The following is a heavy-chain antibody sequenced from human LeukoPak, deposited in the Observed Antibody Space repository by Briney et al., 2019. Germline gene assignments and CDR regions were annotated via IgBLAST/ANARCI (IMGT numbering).Heavy chain of an antibody. D-gene: IGHD5-12*01. CDR2: IYPGDSDT. V-gene: IGHV5-51*01. Sequence: GESLKISCQGSGSSFTSYCIGWVRQMPGKGLEWMGIIYPGDSDTRYRPSFQGQVTISADKSISTAYLHWSSLKASDTAMYYCERRGGYENAFDIWGQGTMVSVSS. CDR3: ERRGGYENAFDI. J-gene: IGHJ3*02. CDR1: GSSFTSYC.